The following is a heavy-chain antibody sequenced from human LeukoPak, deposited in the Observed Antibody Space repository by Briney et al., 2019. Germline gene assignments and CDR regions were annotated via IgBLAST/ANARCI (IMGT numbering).Heavy chain of an antibody. Sequence: GGSLRLSCAASGFTFSNYGMHWVRQAPGKGLEWVALLWYDGANKNYADSVKGRFTISRDNSKNTVYLQMPSLRAEDTALYYCARDPSGSWNDVGTFDSWGQGTLVSVSS. J-gene: IGHJ4*02. D-gene: IGHD1-1*01. CDR3: ARDPSGSWNDVGTFDS. CDR2: LWYDGANK. V-gene: IGHV3-33*01. CDR1: GFTFSNYG.